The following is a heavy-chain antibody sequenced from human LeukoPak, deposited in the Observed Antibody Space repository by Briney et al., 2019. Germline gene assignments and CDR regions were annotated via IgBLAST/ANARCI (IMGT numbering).Heavy chain of an antibody. J-gene: IGHJ6*03. D-gene: IGHD3-9*01. V-gene: IGHV1-69*05. CDR3: ARDTRYFDWLLFRYYYYMDV. CDR2: IIPIFGTA. CDR1: GGTFSSYA. Sequence: SVKVSCKASGGTFSSYAISWVRQAPGQGLEWMGGIIPIFGTANYAQKFQGRVTMTRDTSISTAYMELSRLRSDDTAVYYCARDTRYFDWLLFRYYYYMDVWGKGTTVTISS.